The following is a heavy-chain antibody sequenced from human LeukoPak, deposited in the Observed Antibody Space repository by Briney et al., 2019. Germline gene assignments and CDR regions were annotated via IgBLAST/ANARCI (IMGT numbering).Heavy chain of an antibody. CDR2: INPSGGST. Sequence: ASVKVSCKASGYAFTSYYIHWVRQAPGQGLEWMGIINPSGGSTSYAQKFQGRVTMTRDMSTSTVYMELSSLRSEDTAVYYCARDDNSGSYNYWGQGTLVTVSS. J-gene: IGHJ4*02. CDR1: GYAFTSYY. V-gene: IGHV1-46*01. D-gene: IGHD3-10*01. CDR3: ARDDNSGSYNY.